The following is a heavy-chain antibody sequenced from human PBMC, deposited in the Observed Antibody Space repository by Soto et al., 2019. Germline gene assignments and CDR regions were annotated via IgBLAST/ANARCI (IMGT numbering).Heavy chain of an antibody. CDR3: EGADYGDNVFEY. V-gene: IGHV2-5*02. CDR1: GFSLSTSGVG. Sequence: QITLKESGPTLVKPTQTLTLTCTFSGFSLSTSGVGVGWIRQPPGKALEWLALIYWDDDKRYSPSLKSRLTITRDTSKNQVVLTTNTMDPVDTATYYCEGADYGDNVFEYWGQGTLVTVSS. D-gene: IGHD4-17*01. J-gene: IGHJ4*02. CDR2: IYWDDDK.